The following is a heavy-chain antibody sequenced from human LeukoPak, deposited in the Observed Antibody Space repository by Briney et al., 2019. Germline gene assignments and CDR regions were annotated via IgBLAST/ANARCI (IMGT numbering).Heavy chain of an antibody. D-gene: IGHD4-17*01. CDR1: GFTFSNYA. CDR2: ISNSGGTT. V-gene: IGHV3-23*01. J-gene: IGHJ4*02. Sequence: GGSLRLSCAASGFTFSNYALNWVRQAPGKGLEWVSGISNSGGTTYYADSVKGRFTISRDNSKNTLYLQMSDLRAEDTAVYYCAKITKATTPNYWGQGTLVTVSS. CDR3: AKITKATTPNY.